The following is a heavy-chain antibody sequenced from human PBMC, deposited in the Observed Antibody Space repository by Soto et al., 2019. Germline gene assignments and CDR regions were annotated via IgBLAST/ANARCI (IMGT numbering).Heavy chain of an antibody. CDR2: VSHDGTLY. J-gene: IGHJ4*02. CDR3: VKDRSDTWSFDY. V-gene: IGHV3-30*18. D-gene: IGHD2-8*02. CDR1: GFTFSSYA. Sequence: QVQLVESGGGVVQPGRSLRLSCAASGFTFSSYAMHWVRQVPGKGLEWLAVVSHDGTLYPYADSVKGRFSISRDNSRKTVYLQMNSLRPEDTAVYYCVKDRSDTWSFDYWGQGTRVTVSS.